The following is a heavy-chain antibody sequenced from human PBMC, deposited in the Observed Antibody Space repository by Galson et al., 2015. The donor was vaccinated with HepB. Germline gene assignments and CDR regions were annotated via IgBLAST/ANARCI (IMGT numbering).Heavy chain of an antibody. J-gene: IGHJ4*02. D-gene: IGHD1-26*01. CDR1: GFTFSSYA. CDR2: ISYDGSNK. Sequence: SLRLSCAASGFTFSSYAMHWVRQAPGKGLEWVAVISYDGSNKYYADSVKGRFTISRDNSKNTLYLQMNSLRAEDTAVYYCARDPNSGSYYFLDYWGQGTLVTVSS. V-gene: IGHV3-30*04. CDR3: ARDPNSGSYYFLDY.